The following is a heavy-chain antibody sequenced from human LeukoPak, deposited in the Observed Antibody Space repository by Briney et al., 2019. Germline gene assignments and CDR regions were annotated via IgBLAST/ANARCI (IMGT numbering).Heavy chain of an antibody. CDR1: GFTFSGHA. J-gene: IGHJ4*02. V-gene: IGHV3-7*04. CDR2: IKQDGSKK. CDR3: TRVGYIDEGIDY. Sequence: PGGSLRLSCAASGFTFSGHAMHWVRQAPGKGLEWVANIKQDGSKKSYVDSVKGRFTISRDNAKNSLYLQMNSLRAEDTAIYYCTRVGYIDEGIDYWGQGTLVTVSS. D-gene: IGHD5-24*01.